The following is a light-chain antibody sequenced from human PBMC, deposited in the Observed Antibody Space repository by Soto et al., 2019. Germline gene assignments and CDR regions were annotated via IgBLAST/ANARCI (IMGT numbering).Light chain of an antibody. CDR2: KSS. V-gene: IGKV2-24*01. CDR1: QSLVHSDGHTY. J-gene: IGKJ5*01. Sequence: DIVMTQTPLSSPVTLGQPASISCRSSQSLVHSDGHTYLSWLQQRPGQPPRLLIYKSSNRFSGVPDRFSGSGAGTDFTLKISRVEAEDVGVYYCMQATQFPHTFGQGTRLEIK. CDR3: MQATQFPHT.